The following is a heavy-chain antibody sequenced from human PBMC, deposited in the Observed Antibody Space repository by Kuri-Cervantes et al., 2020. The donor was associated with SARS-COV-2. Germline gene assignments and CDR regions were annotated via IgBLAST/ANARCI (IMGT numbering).Heavy chain of an antibody. CDR3: AKHDYGDYGTFDY. V-gene: IGHV4-59*08. Sequence: SETLSLTCTVSGGSISSYYWSWIRQPPGKGLEWIGYIYYSGSTNYNPSLKSRVTISVDTSKNQLSLKLSSVTAADTAVYYCAKHDYGDYGTFDYWGQGTLVNVSS. J-gene: IGHJ4*02. D-gene: IGHD4-17*01. CDR2: IYYSGST. CDR1: GGSISSYY.